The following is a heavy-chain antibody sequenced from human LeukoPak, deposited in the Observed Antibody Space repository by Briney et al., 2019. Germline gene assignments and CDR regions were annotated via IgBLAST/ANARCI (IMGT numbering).Heavy chain of an antibody. CDR3: ARDLKMVAVAAPDY. Sequence: ASVKVSCKASGYTFTGYYMHWVRQAPGQGLEWMGWINPNSGGTNYAQKFQGRVAMTRDTSISTAYMELSRLRSDDTAVYYCARDLKMVAVAAPDYWGQGTLVTVSS. V-gene: IGHV1-2*02. J-gene: IGHJ4*02. CDR2: INPNSGGT. CDR1: GYTFTGYY. D-gene: IGHD6-19*01.